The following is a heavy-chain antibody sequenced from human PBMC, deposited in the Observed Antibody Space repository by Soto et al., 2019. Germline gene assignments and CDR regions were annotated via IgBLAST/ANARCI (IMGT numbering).Heavy chain of an antibody. Sequence: QAQLVQSGAEVKKPGASVKVSCRASGYTFNNYGFSWVRRAPGQGLERMGWISSYNANTNYAQRFQGRVTMTTDMSTSTAYMELRSLTSDDTGVYYCARAVAEAGTFYYGMDVWGQGTTVTVSS. J-gene: IGHJ6*02. CDR3: ARAVAEAGTFYYGMDV. V-gene: IGHV1-18*01. CDR2: ISSYNANT. CDR1: GYTFNNYG. D-gene: IGHD6-19*01.